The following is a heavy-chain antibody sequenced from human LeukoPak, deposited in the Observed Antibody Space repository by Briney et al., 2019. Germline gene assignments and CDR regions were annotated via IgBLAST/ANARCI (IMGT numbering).Heavy chain of an antibody. CDR3: ARDADWGGLDY. V-gene: IGHV3-53*01. Sequence: GGSLRLSCAASGFSVSNNFMGWVRQAPGKGLEWVSVIYGIGSTYYADSVKGRFTISRDNSKNILYLQMNSLRTEDTAMYYCARDADWGGLDYWGQGTLVTVSS. D-gene: IGHD7-27*01. CDR2: IYGIGST. CDR1: GFSVSNNF. J-gene: IGHJ4*02.